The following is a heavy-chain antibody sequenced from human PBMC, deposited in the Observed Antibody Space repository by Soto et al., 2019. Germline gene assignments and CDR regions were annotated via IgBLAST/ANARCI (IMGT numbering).Heavy chain of an antibody. J-gene: IGHJ4*02. V-gene: IGHV3-33*01. CDR1: GFTFSSYG. D-gene: IGHD1-26*01. CDR3: ARDPHPGIGGSSDY. Sequence: QVQLVESGGGVVQPGRSLRLSCAASGFTFSSYGMHWVRQAPGKGLEWVAVIWYDGSNKYYADSVKGRFTISRDNSKNTLYLQMNSLRAEDTTVYYCARDPHPGIGGSSDYWGQGTLVTVSS. CDR2: IWYDGSNK.